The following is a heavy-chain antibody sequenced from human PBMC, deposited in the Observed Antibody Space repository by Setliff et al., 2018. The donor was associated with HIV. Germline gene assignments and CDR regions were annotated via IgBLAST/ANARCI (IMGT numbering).Heavy chain of an antibody. J-gene: IGHJ6*02. CDR3: ARDQRAYNRNDAVFYYYGLDV. CDR2: IIPMLDIA. D-gene: IGHD1-20*01. V-gene: IGHV1-69*10. Sequence: SVKVSCKASGGTFSSYAISWVRQAPGQELEWMGGIIPMLDIANYAQKFQGRVTITADESTSTAYMELSSLRSEDTAVYYCARDQRAYNRNDAVFYYYGLDVWGQGTTVTVSS. CDR1: GGTFSSYA.